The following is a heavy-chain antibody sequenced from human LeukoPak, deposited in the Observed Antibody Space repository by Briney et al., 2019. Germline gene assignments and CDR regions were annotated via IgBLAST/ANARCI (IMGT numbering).Heavy chain of an antibody. J-gene: IGHJ3*02. Sequence: PSETLSLTCTVSGGSISSGDYYWSWIRQPPGKGLEWIGYIYYSGSTYYNPSLKSRVTISVDTSKNQFSLKLSSVTAADPAVYYCARDLEFYCSSTSCRAFDIWGQGTMVTVSS. CDR3: ARDLEFYCSSTSCRAFDI. CDR2: IYYSGST. V-gene: IGHV4-30-4*01. D-gene: IGHD2-2*01. CDR1: GGSISSGDYY.